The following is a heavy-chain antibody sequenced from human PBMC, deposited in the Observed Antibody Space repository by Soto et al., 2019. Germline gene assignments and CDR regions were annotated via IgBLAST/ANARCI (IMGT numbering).Heavy chain of an antibody. J-gene: IGHJ3*02. Sequence: PGESLKISCPGSGYTFSTYWIGWVRQMPGKGLEWMGIIYPGDSDARYSPSFQGQVTFSAAKSVNTAYLQWSGLESSNRAIYFCATRARHAGDYYYARTVYSGDSDGISGQWSRVT. V-gene: IGHV5-51*01. D-gene: IGHD3-10*01. CDR3: ATRARHAGDYYYARTVYSGDSDGI. CDR2: IYPGDSDA. CDR1: GYTFSTYW.